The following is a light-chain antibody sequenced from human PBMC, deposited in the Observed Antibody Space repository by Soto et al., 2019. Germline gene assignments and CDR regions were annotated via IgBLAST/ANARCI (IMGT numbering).Light chain of an antibody. Sequence: IMRTQSPVTLSVSPGESAPLPCRASQSVSNNLAWYQQKPGQAPRLHSYYACTRATGIPARFSGSGSGTEFTLTISSLQSEDFALYYCQQYNNWPPITFGQGTRLEIK. J-gene: IGKJ5*01. V-gene: IGKV3-15*01. CDR3: QQYNNWPPIT. CDR1: QSVSNN. CDR2: YAC.